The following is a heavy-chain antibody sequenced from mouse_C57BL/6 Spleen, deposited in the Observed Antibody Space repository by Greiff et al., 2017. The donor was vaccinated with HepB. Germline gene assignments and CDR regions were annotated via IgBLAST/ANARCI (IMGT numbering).Heavy chain of an antibody. J-gene: IGHJ4*01. CDR2: INPNNGGT. V-gene: IGHV1-22*01. CDR1: GYTFTDYN. Sequence: EVQLQQSGPELVKPGASVKMSCKASGYTFTDYNMHWVKQSHGKSLEWIGYINPNNGGTSYNQKFKGKATLTVNKSSSTAYMELRSLTSEDSAVYYCARGSYYYGSRDYAMDYWGQGTSVTVSS. D-gene: IGHD1-1*01. CDR3: ARGSYYYGSRDYAMDY.